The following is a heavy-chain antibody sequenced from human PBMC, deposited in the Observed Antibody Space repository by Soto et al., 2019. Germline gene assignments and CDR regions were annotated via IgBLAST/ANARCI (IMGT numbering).Heavy chain of an antibody. D-gene: IGHD3-10*01. CDR3: ARDRGPDMVRGDNWFDP. Sequence: SETLSLTCTVSGGSISSYYWSWIRQPPGKGLEWIGYIYYSGSTNYNPSLKSRVTISVDTSKNQFSLKLSSVTAADTAVYYCARDRGPDMVRGDNWFDPWGQGTLVTVSS. J-gene: IGHJ5*02. CDR1: GGSISSYY. CDR2: IYYSGST. V-gene: IGHV4-59*01.